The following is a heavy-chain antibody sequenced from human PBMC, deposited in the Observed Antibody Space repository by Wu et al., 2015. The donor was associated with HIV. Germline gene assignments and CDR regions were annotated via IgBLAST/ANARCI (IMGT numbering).Heavy chain of an antibody. CDR2: IIPIFGTA. CDR3: ARGVTTTVTTAEYFQH. V-gene: IGHV1-69*12. J-gene: IGHJ1*01. Sequence: QVQLVQSGAEVKKPGSSVKVSCKASGGTFSSYAISWVRQAPGQGLEWMGGIIPIFGTANYAQKFQGRVTITADESTSTAYMELSSLRSEDTAVYYCARGVTTTVTTAEYFQHWGQGHPGHRLL. D-gene: IGHD4-17*01. CDR1: GGTFSSYA.